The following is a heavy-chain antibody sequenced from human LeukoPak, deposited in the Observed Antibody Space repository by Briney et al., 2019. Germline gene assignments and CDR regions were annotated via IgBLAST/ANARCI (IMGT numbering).Heavy chain of an antibody. CDR1: GFTFSTYA. D-gene: IGHD1-26*01. CDR2: ISGSGGST. Sequence: PGGSLRLSCAVSGFTFSTYAISWVRQAPGKGLEWVSAISGSGGSTYYADSVTGRFTISRDNSKNTVYLQMNSLRAEDTAVYYCAGRVGYFYYGMDVWGQGTTVTVSS. V-gene: IGHV3-23*01. J-gene: IGHJ6*02. CDR3: AGRVGYFYYGMDV.